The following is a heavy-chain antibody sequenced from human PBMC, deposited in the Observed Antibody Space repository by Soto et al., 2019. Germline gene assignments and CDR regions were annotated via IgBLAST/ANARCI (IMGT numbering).Heavy chain of an antibody. CDR2: INSDGSST. D-gene: IGHD3-22*01. CDR3: AIRASYYDSSGLFDY. Sequence: PGGSLRLSCAASGFTFSSYWMHWVRQAPGKGLVWVSRINSDGSSTSYADSVKGRFTISRDNAKNTLYLQMNSLRAEDTAVYYCAIRASYYDSSGLFDYWGQGTRVTVS. CDR1: GFTFSSYW. J-gene: IGHJ4*02. V-gene: IGHV3-74*01.